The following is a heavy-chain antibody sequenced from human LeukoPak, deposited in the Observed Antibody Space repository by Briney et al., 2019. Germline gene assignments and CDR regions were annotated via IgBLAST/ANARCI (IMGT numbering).Heavy chain of an antibody. J-gene: IGHJ6*03. CDR2: IYYSGST. D-gene: IGHD3-10*01. CDR3: AREGRGFGELLNYYYYMDV. Sequence: SETLSLTCTVSGGSISSYYGSWIRQPPGKGLEGMGNIYYSGSTNYNPSLKSRVTISVDTAKNQFSLKLSSVTAADTAVYYCAREGRGFGELLNYYYYMDVWGKGTTVTISS. V-gene: IGHV4-59*01. CDR1: GGSISSYY.